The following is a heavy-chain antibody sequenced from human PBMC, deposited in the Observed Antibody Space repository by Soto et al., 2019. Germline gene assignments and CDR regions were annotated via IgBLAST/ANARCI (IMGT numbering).Heavy chain of an antibody. CDR2: ISWNSVSI. J-gene: IGHJ4*02. V-gene: IGHV3-9*01. CDR3: AKGYCSCGSCYYYDY. CDR1: GFTFDDYA. D-gene: IGHD2-15*01. Sequence: EVQLVESGGGLVQPGRSLRLSCAASGFTFDDYAMHWVRQAPGKGLEWVSGISWNSVSIGYADSVKGRFTISRDNAKNSLNLQMNNLRAEDTALYYCAKGYCSCGSCYYYDYWGQGTLVTVSS.